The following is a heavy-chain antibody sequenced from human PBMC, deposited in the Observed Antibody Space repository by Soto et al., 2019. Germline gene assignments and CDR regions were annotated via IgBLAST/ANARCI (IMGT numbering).Heavy chain of an antibody. V-gene: IGHV5-51*01. J-gene: IGHJ6*02. CDR2: IYPGDSDT. CDR1: GYSFSNYW. CDR3: ARPSGSGDSGMDV. Sequence: PGESLKISCKGSGYSFSNYWIGWVCQMPGKGLEWMGIIYPGDSDTRYSPSFQGQVTISADKSISTAYLQWSSLKASDTAMYYCARPSGSGDSGMDVWGQGTTVTVSS. D-gene: IGHD6-25*01.